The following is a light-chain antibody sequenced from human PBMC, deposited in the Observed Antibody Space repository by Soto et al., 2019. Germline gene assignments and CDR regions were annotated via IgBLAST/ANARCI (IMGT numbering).Light chain of an antibody. CDR2: AAS. CDR3: QQSYSTPLFT. J-gene: IGKJ2*01. Sequence: DIQMTQSPSSLSASVGDRVTITCRASQSISSYLSWYQQKPWKAPKLLISAASSLQSGVPSRFSGSGSWTDFTLTISSLQPEDFATYYCQQSYSTPLFTFGQGTKLEIK. CDR1: QSISSY. V-gene: IGKV1-39*01.